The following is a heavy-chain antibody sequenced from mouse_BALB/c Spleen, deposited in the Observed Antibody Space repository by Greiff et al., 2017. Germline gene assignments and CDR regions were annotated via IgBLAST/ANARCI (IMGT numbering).Heavy chain of an antibody. V-gene: IGHV5-9-4*01. J-gene: IGHJ4*01. CDR1: GFTFSSYA. CDR3: AREGHYYAMDY. Sequence: EVQLVESGGGLVKPGGSLKLSCAASGFTFSSYAMSWVRQSPEKRLEWVAEISSGGSYTYYPDTVTGRFTISRDNAKNTLYLEMSSLRSEDTAMYYCAREGHYYAMDYWGQGTSVTVSS. CDR2: ISSGGSYT.